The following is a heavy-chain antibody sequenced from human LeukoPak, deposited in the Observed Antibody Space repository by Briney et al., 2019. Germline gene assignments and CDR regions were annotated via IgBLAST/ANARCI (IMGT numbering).Heavy chain of an antibody. D-gene: IGHD2-2*01. CDR1: GGSISSGDYY. V-gene: IGHV4-30-4*08. CDR3: AREEAGIVVVPAARGHAFDI. J-gene: IGHJ3*02. Sequence: PSETLSLTCTVSGGSISSGDYYWSWIRQPPGKGLEWIGYIYYSGSTYYNPSLKSRVTISVDTSKNQFSLKLSSVTAADTAVYYCAREEAGIVVVPAARGHAFDIWGRGTMVTVSS. CDR2: IYYSGST.